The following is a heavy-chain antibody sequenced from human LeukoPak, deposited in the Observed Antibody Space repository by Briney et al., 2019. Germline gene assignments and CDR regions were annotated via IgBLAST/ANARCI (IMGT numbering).Heavy chain of an antibody. J-gene: IGHJ4*02. CDR1: GFTFSCYL. V-gene: IGHV3-7*01. CDR2: IKEEGSGK. Sequence: PGGSLRLSCAASGFTFSCYLMSWVRQAPGKGLEWVANIKEEGSGKYYVDSVKGRFIISRDNAKNSLYLQMNSLRAEDTAVYYCARDSSAAPHSYWGQGTLVTVFS. D-gene: IGHD2-15*01. CDR3: ARDSSAAPHSY.